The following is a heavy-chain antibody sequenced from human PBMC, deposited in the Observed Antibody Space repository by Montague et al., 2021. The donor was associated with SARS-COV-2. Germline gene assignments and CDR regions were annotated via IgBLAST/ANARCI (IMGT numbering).Heavy chain of an antibody. CDR1: GGSISSYY. CDR3: ARRGSSVWGVTVSAELDY. J-gene: IGHJ4*01. V-gene: IGHV4-59*12. Sequence: SETLSLTCTVSGGSISSYYWSWIRQPPGKGLEWIGYIYYSGSTNYNSSLKSRVTISVDTSKNQFSLKLSSVTAADTAVYYCARRGSSVWGVTVSAELDYWGQGILVIVSS. CDR2: IYYSGST. D-gene: IGHD3-10*01.